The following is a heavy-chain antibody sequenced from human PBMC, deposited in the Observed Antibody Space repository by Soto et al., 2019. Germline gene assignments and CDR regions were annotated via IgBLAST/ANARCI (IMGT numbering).Heavy chain of an antibody. V-gene: IGHV1-69*01. J-gene: IGHJ6*02. CDR2: VIPMFGTA. Sequence: QVQLVQSGAEVRKPGSSVKVSCKASGGTFSNYGLSWVRQAPGQGLEWMGGVIPMFGTANYAQKFQGRVTIPADESMRTAYMDLSSLTSGDTAVYYCARDRTDTLEDRYYGMDVWGQGTTVIVSS. D-gene: IGHD2-15*01. CDR1: GGTFSNYG. CDR3: ARDRTDTLEDRYYGMDV.